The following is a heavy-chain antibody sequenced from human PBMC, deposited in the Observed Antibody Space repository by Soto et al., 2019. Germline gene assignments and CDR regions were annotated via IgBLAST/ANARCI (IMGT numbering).Heavy chain of an antibody. J-gene: IGHJ6*02. V-gene: IGHV4-31*03. CDR2: SYYSGST. D-gene: IGHD2-15*01. CDR3: ARDRGPGEYCSGGSCPLGMDV. Sequence: QVQLQESGPGLVKPSQTLSLTCTVSGGSISSGGYYWSWIRQHPGKGLAWIGSSYYSGSTYYNPSLKSRVTISVDTSKNQFSLKLSSVTAADTAVYYCARDRGPGEYCSGGSCPLGMDVWGQGTTVTVSS. CDR1: GGSISSGGYY.